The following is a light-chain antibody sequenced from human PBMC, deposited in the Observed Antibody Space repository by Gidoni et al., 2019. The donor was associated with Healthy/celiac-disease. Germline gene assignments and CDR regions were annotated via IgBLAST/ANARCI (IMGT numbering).Light chain of an antibody. CDR1: QSVSSY. CDR2: DSS. V-gene: IGKV3-11*01. Sequence: EIVLTQSPATLSLSPGERSTLSGSASQSVSSYLAWYQQKPGQAPRLLIYDSSNRAPGTPARVSGSGSGTDFTLTISSLEPEDFAVYDCQQRSNWPPTWTLGQGTKVEIK. CDR3: QQRSNWPPTWT. J-gene: IGKJ1*01.